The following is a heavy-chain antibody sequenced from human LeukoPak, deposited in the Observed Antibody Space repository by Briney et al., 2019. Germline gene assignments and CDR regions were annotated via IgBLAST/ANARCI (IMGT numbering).Heavy chain of an antibody. Sequence: ASVNVSCKASGGTFSSYAISWVRQAPGQGLEWMGGIIPIFGTANYAQKFQGRVTITADESTSTAYMELSSLRSEDTAVYYCARLGGLSRDYVSPYYFDYWGQGTLVTVSS. CDR1: GGTFSSYA. CDR2: IIPIFGTA. CDR3: ARLGGLSRDYVSPYYFDY. V-gene: IGHV1-69*13. D-gene: IGHD4/OR15-4a*01. J-gene: IGHJ4*02.